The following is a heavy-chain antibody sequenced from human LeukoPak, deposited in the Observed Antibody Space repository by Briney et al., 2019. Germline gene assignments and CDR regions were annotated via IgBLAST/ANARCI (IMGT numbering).Heavy chain of an antibody. CDR1: GYTFTSYG. CDR2: INPNSGGA. CDR3: ATGRELEYSSSSDRTFDY. Sequence: ASVKVSCKASGYTFTSYGISWVRQAPGQGLEWMGWINPNSGGANYAQKFQGRVTMTRDTSISTASIELNSLISDDTAVYYCATGRELEYSSSSDRTFDYWGQGTLVTVSS. J-gene: IGHJ4*02. D-gene: IGHD6-6*01. V-gene: IGHV1-2*02.